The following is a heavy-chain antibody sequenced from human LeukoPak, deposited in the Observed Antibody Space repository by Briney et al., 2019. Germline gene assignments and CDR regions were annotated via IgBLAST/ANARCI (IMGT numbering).Heavy chain of an antibody. Sequence: SATLSLTCTVSGGSVSSGSYYWSWIRPPPGKGLEWVGYIYYSGSTNYNPSLKSRVTISVDTSKNQFSLKLSSVTAADTAVYYCARGTRYCSSTSCYRPLDYWGQGTLVTVSS. D-gene: IGHD2-2*01. J-gene: IGHJ4*02. CDR1: GGSVSSGSYY. CDR2: IYYSGST. CDR3: ARGTRYCSSTSCYRPLDY. V-gene: IGHV4-61*01.